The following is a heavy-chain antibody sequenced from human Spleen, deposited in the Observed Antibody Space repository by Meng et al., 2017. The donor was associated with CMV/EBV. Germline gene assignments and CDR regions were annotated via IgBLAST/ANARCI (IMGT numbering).Heavy chain of an antibody. Sequence: EVQLVESGXXLVKPGGSLRLSCAASGFTFNSYSMNWVRQAPGKGLEWVSSIISNNNYIYYADSVMGRFTISRDNAKNSLYLQMNSLRAEDTAVYYCARDYSSGFDSWGQGTLVTVSS. J-gene: IGHJ4*02. CDR3: ARDYSSGFDS. CDR2: IISNNNYI. V-gene: IGHV3-21*01. CDR1: GFTFNSYS. D-gene: IGHD6-19*01.